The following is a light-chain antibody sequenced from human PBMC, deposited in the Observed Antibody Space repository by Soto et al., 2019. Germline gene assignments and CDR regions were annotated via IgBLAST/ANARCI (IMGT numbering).Light chain of an antibody. CDR2: MAS. CDR1: QSISTW. CDR3: QQYNSYSPLT. V-gene: IGKV1-5*03. Sequence: DIQMTQSPSTLSASIGDRVTITCRASQSISTWLAWYQQKPGKAPSLLIYMASTLEGGVPSRFSGSGSGTEFTLTISSLQPDDSATYYCQQYNSYSPLTFGGGTKGEIK. J-gene: IGKJ4*01.